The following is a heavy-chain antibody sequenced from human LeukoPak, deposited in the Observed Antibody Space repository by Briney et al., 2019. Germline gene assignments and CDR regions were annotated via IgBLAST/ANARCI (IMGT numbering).Heavy chain of an antibody. CDR3: ARDFGDCSSTSCYPNNYYYYGMDV. CDR2: INPSGGST. CDR1: GYTFTSYY. Sequence: ASVKVSCKASGYTFTSYYMHWVRQAPGQGLEWMEIINPSGGSTSYAQKFQGRVTMTRDTSTSTVYMELSSLRSEDTAVYYCARDFGDCSSTSCYPNNYYYYGMDVWGQGTTVTVSS. V-gene: IGHV1-46*01. J-gene: IGHJ6*02. D-gene: IGHD2-2*01.